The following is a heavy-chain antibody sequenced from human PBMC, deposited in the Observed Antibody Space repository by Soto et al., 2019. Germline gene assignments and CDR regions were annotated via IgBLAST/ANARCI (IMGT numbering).Heavy chain of an antibody. CDR2: ISGYNGNT. D-gene: IGHD3-10*01. J-gene: IGHJ6*02. CDR1: GYTFTTYG. V-gene: IGHV1-18*01. Sequence: QVHLVQSGAEVKKPGASVKVSCKASGYTFTTYGISWVRQAPGQGLEWMGWISGYNGNTNYAQKFQGRVTMTTDTSTSTAYRELRSLRSDDTAVYYCARDGPTNYYASARTYYYARDVWGQGTTVTVSS. CDR3: ARDGPTNYYASARTYYYARDV.